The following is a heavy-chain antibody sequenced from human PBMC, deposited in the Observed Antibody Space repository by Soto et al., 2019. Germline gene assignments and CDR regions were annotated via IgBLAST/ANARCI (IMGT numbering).Heavy chain of an antibody. CDR1: GFTFSSYS. J-gene: IGHJ4*02. D-gene: IGHD3-22*01. CDR2: ISSSSSYI. CDR3: ARDLGYYDSSGDY. Sequence: PGGSLRLSCAASGFTFSSYSTNWVRQAPGKGLEWVSSISSSSSYIYYADSVKGRFTISRDNAKNSLYLQMNSLRAEDTAVYYCARDLGYYDSSGDYWGQGTLVTVSS. V-gene: IGHV3-21*01.